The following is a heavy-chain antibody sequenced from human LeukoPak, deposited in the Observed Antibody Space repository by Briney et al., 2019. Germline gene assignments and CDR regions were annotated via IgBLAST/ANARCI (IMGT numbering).Heavy chain of an antibody. D-gene: IGHD5-18*01. CDR2: IYYSGST. CDR3: AREGYSYISEGFDY. J-gene: IGHJ4*02. Sequence: PSETLSLTCTVSGGSISSSSYYWGWTRQPPGKELEWIGSIYYSGSTYYNPSLKSRVTISVDTSKNQFSLKLSSVTAADTAVYYCAREGYSYISEGFDYWGQGTLVTVSS. CDR1: GGSISSSSYY. V-gene: IGHV4-39*07.